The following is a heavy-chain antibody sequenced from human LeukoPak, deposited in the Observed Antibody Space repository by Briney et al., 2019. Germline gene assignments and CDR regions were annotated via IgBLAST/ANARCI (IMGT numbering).Heavy chain of an antibody. D-gene: IGHD3-22*01. Sequence: PGGSLRLSCAASGFTFSSYEMKWVRQAPGKGLEWVSYISSSGSTIYYADSVKGRFTISRDNAKNSLYLQMNSLRAEDTAVYYCAKDDYYDTSGYRDWGQGTLVTVSS. V-gene: IGHV3-48*03. J-gene: IGHJ4*02. CDR2: ISSSGSTI. CDR3: AKDDYYDTSGYRD. CDR1: GFTFSSYE.